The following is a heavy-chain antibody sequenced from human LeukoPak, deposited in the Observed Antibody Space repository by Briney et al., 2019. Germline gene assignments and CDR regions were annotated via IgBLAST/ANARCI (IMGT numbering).Heavy chain of an antibody. CDR2: IYYSGST. Sequence: SETLSLTCTVSGGSISSSSYYWGWIRQPPGKGLEWIGSIYYSGSTYYNPSLKSRVTISVDTSKNQFSLKLSSVTAADTAVYYCARRGGVRSVAGISGVYGYWGQGTLVTVSS. J-gene: IGHJ4*02. V-gene: IGHV4-39*01. CDR3: ARRGGVRSVAGISGVYGY. CDR1: GGSISSSSYY. D-gene: IGHD6-19*01.